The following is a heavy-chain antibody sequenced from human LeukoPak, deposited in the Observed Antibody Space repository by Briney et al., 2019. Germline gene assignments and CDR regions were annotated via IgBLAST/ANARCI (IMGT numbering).Heavy chain of an antibody. V-gene: IGHV3-74*01. D-gene: IGHD1-26*01. CDR2: INSDGSST. CDR3: ASDLVGTTNY. J-gene: IGHJ4*02. Sequence: GGSLRLSCAASGFTFSSYRMRWVRQVPGKGLLWVSHINSDGSSTTYADSVKGRFTISRDNAKNTLYLQMNSLRVEDTAVYYCASDLVGTTNYWGQGTLVTVSS. CDR1: GFTFSSYR.